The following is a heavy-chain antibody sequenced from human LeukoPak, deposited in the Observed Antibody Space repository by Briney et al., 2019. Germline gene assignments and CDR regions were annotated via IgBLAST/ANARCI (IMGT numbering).Heavy chain of an antibody. CDR3: ARVKVYIVATIVLVRGGYYMDV. Sequence: PSETLSLTCAVYGGSFSGYYWSWIRQPPGKGLEWIGEINHSGSTNYNPSLKSRVTISVDTSKNQFSLKLSSVTAADTAVYYCARVKVYIVATIVLVRGGYYMDVWGKGTTVTVSS. CDR1: GGSFSGYY. D-gene: IGHD5-12*01. CDR2: INHSGST. V-gene: IGHV4-34*01. J-gene: IGHJ6*03.